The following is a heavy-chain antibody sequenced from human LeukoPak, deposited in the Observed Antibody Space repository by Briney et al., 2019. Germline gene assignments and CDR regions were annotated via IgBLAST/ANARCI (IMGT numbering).Heavy chain of an antibody. V-gene: IGHV3-74*01. CDR1: GFTFSNYW. CDR3: ARDKFGAAGNLFDY. D-gene: IGHD6-13*01. J-gene: IGHJ4*02. CDR2: INSDGSST. Sequence: GGSLRLSCVGSGFTFSNYWMHWVRHAPGKGLVWVSYINSDGSSTSYADSVKGRFTISRDNAKNTLYLQMNSLRAEDTAVYYCARDKFGAAGNLFDYWGQGTLVTVSS.